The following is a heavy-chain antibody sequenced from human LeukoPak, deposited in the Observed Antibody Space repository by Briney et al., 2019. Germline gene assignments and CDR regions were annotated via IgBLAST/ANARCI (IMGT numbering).Heavy chain of an antibody. CDR1: GYTRTELS. CDR2: FDPEDGET. D-gene: IGHD3-3*01. CDR3: ATSAPTIFGVVIKLGVDYYYGMDV. V-gene: IGHV1-24*01. Sequence: ASVKVSCKVSGYTRTELSMHWVRQAPGKGLEWMGGFDPEDGETIYAQKFQGRVTMTEDTSTDTAYMELSSLRSEDTAVYYCATSAPTIFGVVIKLGVDYYYGMDVWGQGTTVTVSS. J-gene: IGHJ6*02.